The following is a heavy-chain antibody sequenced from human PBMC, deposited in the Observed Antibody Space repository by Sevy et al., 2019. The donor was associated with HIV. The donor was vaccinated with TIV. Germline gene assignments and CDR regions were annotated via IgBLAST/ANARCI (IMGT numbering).Heavy chain of an antibody. Sequence: GGSLRLSCAASGFTFSSYSMNWVRQAPGKGLEWVSYISSSSYIYYADSVKGRFTISRDNAKNSRYLQMNSLRAEDTAVYYWAREGVAVAAHWGQGTLVTVSS. CDR1: GFTFSSYS. J-gene: IGHJ4*02. CDR2: ISSSSYI. D-gene: IGHD6-19*01. CDR3: AREGVAVAAH. V-gene: IGHV3-21*01.